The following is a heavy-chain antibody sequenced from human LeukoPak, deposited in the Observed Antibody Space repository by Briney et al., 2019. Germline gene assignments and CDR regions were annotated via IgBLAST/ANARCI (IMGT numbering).Heavy chain of an antibody. J-gene: IGHJ5*02. CDR2: ISSTGSTM. CDR3: ARAGGSYRNWFDP. V-gene: IGHV3-11*01. Sequence: GGSLRLSCAASGFTFSDYYMSWIRQAPGKGLEWVSYISSTGSTMYYADSVKGRFTISRDNAKNSLYLQMNSLRAEDTAVYYCARAGGSYRNWFDPWGQGTLVTVSS. CDR1: GFTFSDYY. D-gene: IGHD1-26*01.